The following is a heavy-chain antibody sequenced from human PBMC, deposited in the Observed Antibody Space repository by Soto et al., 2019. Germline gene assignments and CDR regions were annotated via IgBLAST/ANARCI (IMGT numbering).Heavy chain of an antibody. CDR1: GFTFSNSA. D-gene: IGHD6-19*01. Sequence: GGSLRLSCAASGFTFSNSAMSWVRQAPGKGPEWVSSFSGSGGSTYYADSVKGRFTISRDNSKNTLYLQMDSLRSADTAVYYCAKAPYSSGWSYYFDYWGQGTPVTVSS. J-gene: IGHJ4*02. CDR2: FSGSGGST. V-gene: IGHV3-23*01. CDR3: AKAPYSSGWSYYFDY.